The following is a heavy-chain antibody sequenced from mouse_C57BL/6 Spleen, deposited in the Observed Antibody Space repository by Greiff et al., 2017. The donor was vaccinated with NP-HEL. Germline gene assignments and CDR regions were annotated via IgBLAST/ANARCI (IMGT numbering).Heavy chain of an antibody. Sequence: EVKLMESEGGLVQPGSSMKLSCTASGFTFSDYYMAWVRQVPEKGLEWVANINYDGSSTYYLDSLKSRFIISRDNAKNILYLQMSSLKSEDTATYYCARDGDYDRYFDVWGTGTTVTVSS. V-gene: IGHV5-16*01. CDR3: ARDGDYDRYFDV. CDR2: INYDGSST. J-gene: IGHJ1*03. D-gene: IGHD2-4*01. CDR1: GFTFSDYY.